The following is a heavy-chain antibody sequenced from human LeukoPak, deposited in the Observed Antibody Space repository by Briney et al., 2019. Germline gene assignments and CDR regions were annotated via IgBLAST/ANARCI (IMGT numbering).Heavy chain of an antibody. D-gene: IGHD2-21*02. CDR2: ISSSSSTI. V-gene: IGHV3-48*01. CDR3: ARDLIVVVTAIRGAFDI. CDR1: GFTFSHYA. Sequence: GRSLRLSCAASGFTFSHYAMHWVRQAPGKGLEWVSYISSSSSTIYYADSVKGRFTISRDNAKNSLYLQMNSLRAEDTAVYYCARDLIVVVTAIRGAFDIWGQGTMVTVSP. J-gene: IGHJ3*02.